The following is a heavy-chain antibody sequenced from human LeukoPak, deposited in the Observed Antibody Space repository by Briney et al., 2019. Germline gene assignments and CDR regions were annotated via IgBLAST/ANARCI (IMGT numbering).Heavy chain of an antibody. CDR1: VGSFSGYY. D-gene: IGHD6-13*01. Sequence: SETLSLTCAVYVGSFSGYYWSWIRQPPGKGLEWIGEINHSGSTNYNPSLTSRVTISVDTSKNQFSLKLSSVTATDTAVYYCARGLVIAAAGTVALNAFDIWGQGTMVTVSS. CDR2: INHSGST. J-gene: IGHJ3*02. CDR3: ARGLVIAAAGTVALNAFDI. V-gene: IGHV4-34*01.